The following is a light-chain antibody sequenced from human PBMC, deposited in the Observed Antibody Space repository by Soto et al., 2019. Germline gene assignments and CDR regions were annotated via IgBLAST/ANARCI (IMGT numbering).Light chain of an antibody. V-gene: IGLV1-40*01. Sequence: QSVLTQPPSVSGAPGQRVTISCTGSSSNIGAGYDVQWYQQLPGAAPKLLIYANTNRPSGVPDRFSGSKSGTSASLAITGLRAEDEADYHCQSYDSSLSGSVFGGGTKVTVL. CDR1: SSNIGAGYD. CDR2: ANT. CDR3: QSYDSSLSGSV. J-gene: IGLJ2*01.